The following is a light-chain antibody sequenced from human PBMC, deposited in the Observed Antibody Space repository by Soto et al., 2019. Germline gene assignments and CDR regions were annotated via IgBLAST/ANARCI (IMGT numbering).Light chain of an antibody. J-gene: IGLJ2*01. CDR2: EVT. Sequence: QSALTQPASVSGSPGQSITISCTGTSSDVGGYNYVSWYQQHPGKAPKVMIYEVTNRPSGVSNRFSGSKSGNTASLTISGLQAEDEAHYYCSSYTSSNTLVFGGGTKLTVL. CDR3: SSYTSSNTLV. V-gene: IGLV2-14*01. CDR1: SSDVGGYNY.